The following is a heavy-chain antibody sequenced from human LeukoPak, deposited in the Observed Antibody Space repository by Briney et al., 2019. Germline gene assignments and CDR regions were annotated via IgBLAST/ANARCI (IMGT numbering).Heavy chain of an antibody. CDR2: INPNSGGT. CDR3: ARLETSLYYFDY. V-gene: IGHV1-2*02. D-gene: IGHD5-24*01. CDR1: GYTFTGYY. J-gene: IGHJ4*02. Sequence: ASVKVSYKASGYTFTGYYMHWVRQAPGQGLEWMGWINPNSGGTNYAQKFQGRVTMTRDTSISTAYMELSRLRSDDTAVYYCARLETSLYYFDYWGQGTLVTVSS.